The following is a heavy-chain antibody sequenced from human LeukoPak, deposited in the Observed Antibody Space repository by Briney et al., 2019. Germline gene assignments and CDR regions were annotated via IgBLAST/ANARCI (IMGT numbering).Heavy chain of an antibody. V-gene: IGHV1-69*10. Sequence: SVKVSFKASGGTFIIYTIGWVRQAPGQGLEWMGRIIPILGIANYAQKFQGRVTITADKSTSTAYMELSSLRSEDTAVYYCARDAPLYCSSTSCYTFDYWGQGTLVTVSS. CDR2: IIPILGIA. CDR1: GGTFIIYT. J-gene: IGHJ4*02. D-gene: IGHD2-2*02. CDR3: ARDAPLYCSSTSCYTFDY.